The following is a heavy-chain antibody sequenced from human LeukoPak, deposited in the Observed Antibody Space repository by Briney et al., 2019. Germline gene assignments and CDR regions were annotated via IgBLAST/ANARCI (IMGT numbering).Heavy chain of an antibody. Sequence: PGGSLRLSCSASGFTFSSYAMHWVRQAPGKGLEYVSAISSNGGSTYYADSVKGRFTISRDNSKNTLYLQMSSLRAEDTAVYYCVKWYSYGPNFFDYWGQGTLVTVSS. CDR1: GFTFSSYA. CDR3: VKWYSYGPNFFDY. D-gene: IGHD5-18*01. CDR2: ISSNGGST. V-gene: IGHV3-64D*06. J-gene: IGHJ4*02.